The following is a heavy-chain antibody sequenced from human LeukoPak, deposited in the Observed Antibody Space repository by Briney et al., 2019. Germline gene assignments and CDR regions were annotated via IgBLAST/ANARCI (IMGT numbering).Heavy chain of an antibody. Sequence: GGSLRLSCAASGFTFNIYNMNWVRQAPGKGLEWVSYISSSSGTIYYADSVKGRFTISRDNAKNSLYLQMNSLRAEDTAVYYCARSKYSESGDWFDPWGQGTLVTVSS. CDR1: GFTFNIYN. V-gene: IGHV3-48*01. CDR3: ARSKYSESGDWFDP. D-gene: IGHD1-26*01. CDR2: ISSSSGTI. J-gene: IGHJ5*02.